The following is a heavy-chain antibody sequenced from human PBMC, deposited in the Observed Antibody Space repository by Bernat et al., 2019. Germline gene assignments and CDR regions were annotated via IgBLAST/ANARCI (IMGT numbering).Heavy chain of an antibody. J-gene: IGHJ4*02. CDR3: AKEGSSDWALFGY. CDR1: GITFSSYA. D-gene: IGHD6-19*01. Sequence: EVQLLESGGGLVQPGGSLRLSCAASGITFSSYASSWVRQAPGKGLEWVSGIDASGGSTYYADSVKGQFTISRDNSKNTLYLQMNSLRVEDTAVYYCAKEGSSDWALFGYWGQGTLVTVSS. V-gene: IGHV3-23*01. CDR2: IDASGGST.